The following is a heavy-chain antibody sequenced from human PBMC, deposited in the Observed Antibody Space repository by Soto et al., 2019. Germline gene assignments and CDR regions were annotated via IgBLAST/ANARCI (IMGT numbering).Heavy chain of an antibody. D-gene: IGHD6-13*01. J-gene: IGHJ6*02. CDR2: INDVNGNT. Sequence: QVQLVQSGAEVKKPGASVKVSCKASGYTFTSYAMHWVRQAPGQRLEWMGWINDVNGNTKYSQKFQGRVTITRDTSERTAYMKLRSLRYEDTAVYYCARVAAACRSLYSYYYGMDVWGQGTTVTVSS. CDR1: GYTFTSYA. V-gene: IGHV1-3*01. CDR3: ARVAAACRSLYSYYYGMDV.